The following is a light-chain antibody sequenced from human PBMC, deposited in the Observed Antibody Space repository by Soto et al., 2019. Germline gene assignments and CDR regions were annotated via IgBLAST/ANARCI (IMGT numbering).Light chain of an antibody. CDR2: GSS. J-gene: IGKJ2*01. Sequence: EIVLTQSPGTLSLSPGEGATLSCRASHSVASTYLAWYQQKPGLAPRLIIYGSSNRASGTPDRFIGGGSGTDFALTISRLEPEDFAVYYCQQYGSSSFTFGQGTKLEIK. CDR1: HSVASTY. V-gene: IGKV3-20*01. CDR3: QQYGSSSFT.